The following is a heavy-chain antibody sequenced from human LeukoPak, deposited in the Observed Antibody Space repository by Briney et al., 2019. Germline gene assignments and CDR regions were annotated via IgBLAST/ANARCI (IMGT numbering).Heavy chain of an antibody. V-gene: IGHV4-59*01. CDR3: ARHFYYGDYQGLGY. CDR2: IYYSGST. J-gene: IGHJ4*02. CDR1: GGSISSYY. Sequence: PSETLSLTCTVSGGSISSYYWSWIRQPPGKGLEWIGYIYYSGSTNYNPSLKSRVTISVDTSKNQFSLKLSSVTAADTAVYYCARHFYYGDYQGLGYWGQGTLVTVSS. D-gene: IGHD4-17*01.